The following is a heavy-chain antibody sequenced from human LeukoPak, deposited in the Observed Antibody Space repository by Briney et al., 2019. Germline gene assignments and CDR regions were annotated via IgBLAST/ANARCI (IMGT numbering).Heavy chain of an antibody. D-gene: IGHD2-2*02. J-gene: IGHJ6*03. CDR3: ARVGQYCSSTSCYTTFYYYYMDV. CDR1: GYTFTSYD. Sequence: VASVKVSCKASGYTFTSYDINWVRQATGQGLEWMGWMNPNSGNTGYAQKFQGRVTMTRNTSISTAYMELSSLRSEDTAVYYCARVGQYCSSTSCYTTFYYYYMDVWGKGTTVTVSS. CDR2: MNPNSGNT. V-gene: IGHV1-8*01.